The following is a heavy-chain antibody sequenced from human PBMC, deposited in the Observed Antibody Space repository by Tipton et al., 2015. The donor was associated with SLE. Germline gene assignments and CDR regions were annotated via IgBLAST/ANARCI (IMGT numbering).Heavy chain of an antibody. CDR2: IYYSGST. V-gene: IGHV4-59*01. D-gene: IGHD2-2*01. CDR3: ARVAVVVPAAKAFDI. CDR1: GGSISSYY. Sequence: LRLSCTVSGGSISSYYWSWIRQPPGKGLEWIGYIYYSGSTNYNPSLKSRVTISVDTSKNQFSLKLSSVTAADTAVYYCARVAVVVPAAKAFDIWGQGTMVTVSS. J-gene: IGHJ3*02.